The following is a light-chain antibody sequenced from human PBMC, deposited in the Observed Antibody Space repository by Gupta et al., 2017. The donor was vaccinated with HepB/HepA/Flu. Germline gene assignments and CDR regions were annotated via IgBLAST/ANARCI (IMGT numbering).Light chain of an antibody. Sequence: QSALTQPASVSGSPGPSITISCTGTSSDVGGYNYVSWYQQHPVKAPKLMIYDVSNRPSGVANRFSGSKSGNTASLTISGLQAEDEADYYCSSDTSSSTLGVFGGGTKLTVL. CDR3: SSDTSSSTLGV. CDR1: SSDVGGYNY. CDR2: DVS. J-gene: IGLJ2*01. V-gene: IGLV2-14*01.